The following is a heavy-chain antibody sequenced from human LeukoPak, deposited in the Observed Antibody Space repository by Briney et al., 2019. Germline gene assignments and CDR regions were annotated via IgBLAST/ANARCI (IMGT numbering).Heavy chain of an antibody. Sequence: SETLSLTCTVSGGSISSYYWSWIRQPPGKGLEWIGYIYYSGSTNYNPSLKSRVTISVATSKSQFSLKLSSVTAADTAVYYCARRKGIYYYYMDVWGKGTTVTVSS. CDR2: IYYSGST. CDR1: GGSISSYY. CDR3: ARRKGIYYYYMDV. D-gene: IGHD1-14*01. J-gene: IGHJ6*03. V-gene: IGHV4-59*01.